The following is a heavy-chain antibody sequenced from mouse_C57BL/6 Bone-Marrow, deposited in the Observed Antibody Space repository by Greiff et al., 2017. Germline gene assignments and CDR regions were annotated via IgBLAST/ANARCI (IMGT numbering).Heavy chain of an antibody. CDR3: AREGLLH. V-gene: IGHV1-72*01. Sequence: QVQLQQPGAELVKPGASVKLSCKASGYTFTSYWMHWVKQRPGRGLAWIGRIDPNRGGTKYNEKFKSKATLTVDKPSSTAYMQLSSLTSEDSAVYYCAREGLLHWGQGTTLTVSS. J-gene: IGHJ2*01. CDR2: IDPNRGGT. CDR1: GYTFTSYW. D-gene: IGHD3-1*01.